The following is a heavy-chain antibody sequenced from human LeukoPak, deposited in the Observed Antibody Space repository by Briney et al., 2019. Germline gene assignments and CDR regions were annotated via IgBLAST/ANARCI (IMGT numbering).Heavy chain of an antibody. D-gene: IGHD3-16*01. CDR3: AKGASPFDY. CDR2: IIGGDATI. J-gene: IGHJ4*02. V-gene: IGHV3-23*01. CDR1: GFPFSTYT. Sequence: GGPLRLSCAASGFPFSTYTVSCVRRAPGKGVQWVSSIIGGDATIYYANSLNGRLTNSRDISKNPLYLQMNSVRAEDTAIYYRAKGASPFDYLGQGTLVTVSS.